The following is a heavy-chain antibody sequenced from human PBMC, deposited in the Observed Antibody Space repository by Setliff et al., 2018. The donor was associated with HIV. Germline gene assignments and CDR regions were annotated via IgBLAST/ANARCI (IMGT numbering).Heavy chain of an antibody. CDR1: GGSISSGSYY. CDR3: ARLRLAVMMSLDYFDL. V-gene: IGHV4-61*02. Sequence: SETLSLTCNVSGGSISSGSYYWNWIRQPAGKGLEWIGRIYASGNTNYNPSLKGRVTISIDTSKNQFSLRLTSVTAADTAVYYCARLRLAVMMSLDYFDLWGQGTLVTVSS. J-gene: IGHJ4*02. D-gene: IGHD3-16*01. CDR2: IYASGNT.